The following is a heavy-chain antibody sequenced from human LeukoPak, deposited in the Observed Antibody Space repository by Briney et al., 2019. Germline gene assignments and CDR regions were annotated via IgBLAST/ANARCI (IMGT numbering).Heavy chain of an antibody. CDR2: IFPSGGEI. V-gene: IGHV3-23*01. Sequence: GGSLRLSCAASGFTFSSYSMIWVRQPPGKGLEWVSSIFPSGGEIHYADSVRGRFTISRDNSKSTLSLQMNSLRAEDTAIYYCATYRQVLLPFESWGQGTLVTVSS. CDR1: GFTFSSYS. J-gene: IGHJ4*02. CDR3: ATYRQVLLPFES. D-gene: IGHD2-8*02.